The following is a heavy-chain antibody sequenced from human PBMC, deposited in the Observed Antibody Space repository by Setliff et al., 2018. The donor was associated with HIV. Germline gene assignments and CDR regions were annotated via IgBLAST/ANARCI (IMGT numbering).Heavy chain of an antibody. CDR1: GGTFSSYS. CDR3: ARANCGGDFISPCGIDY. CDR2: ILPIFGTR. Sequence: SVKVSCKASGGTFSSYSISWVRQAPGQGLEWMGRILPIFGTRDYAQKFQGRVTITADKSPSTAYMELSSLRSEDTAVYYCARANCGGDFISPCGIDYWGQGTLVTVSS. D-gene: IGHD2-21*02. J-gene: IGHJ4*02. V-gene: IGHV1-69*06.